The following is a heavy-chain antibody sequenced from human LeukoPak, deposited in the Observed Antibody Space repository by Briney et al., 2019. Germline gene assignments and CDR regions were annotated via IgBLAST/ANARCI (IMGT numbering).Heavy chain of an antibody. CDR1: GSSSSRYW. CDR2: INTEERTT. Sequence: GGSMRLSCAASGSSSSRYWMNWARQAPGEGLGWVAHINTEERTTTYADSVKGRFTVARDNAKNTLYLEMNRLRAEDTAVYYCARDNTYMFDYWGQGTQVTVSS. V-gene: IGHV3-74*01. D-gene: IGHD2-2*02. CDR3: ARDNTYMFDY. J-gene: IGHJ4*02.